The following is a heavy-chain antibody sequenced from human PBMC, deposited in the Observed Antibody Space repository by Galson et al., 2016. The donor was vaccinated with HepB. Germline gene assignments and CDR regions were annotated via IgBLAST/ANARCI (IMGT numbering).Heavy chain of an antibody. CDR2: ISSSSHHT. Sequence: SLRLSCAASGFTFSDYYMSWIRQAPGKGLEWLSYISSSSHHTDYADSAKGRFTISRDNAKNSLHLQMNNLRVEDTAVYYCARAVPDIYASGSYPDYWGQGTLVTVPS. V-gene: IGHV3-11*05. CDR1: GFTFSDYY. CDR3: ARAVPDIYASGSYPDY. J-gene: IGHJ4*02. D-gene: IGHD3-10*01.